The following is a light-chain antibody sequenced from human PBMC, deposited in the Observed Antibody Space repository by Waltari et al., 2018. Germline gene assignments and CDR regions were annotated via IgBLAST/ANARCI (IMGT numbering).Light chain of an antibody. CDR3: SSFSSSRSVL. Sequence: QSALTQPASVSGSPGQSITISCTGTSSDVGAYNYVSWYQHYPGKAPKPMIYEVSNRPSGISNRFSGSKSGNMASLTISGLQAEDEADYYCSSFSSSRSVLFGGGTKLTVL. CDR2: EVS. J-gene: IGLJ2*01. V-gene: IGLV2-14*01. CDR1: SSDVGAYNY.